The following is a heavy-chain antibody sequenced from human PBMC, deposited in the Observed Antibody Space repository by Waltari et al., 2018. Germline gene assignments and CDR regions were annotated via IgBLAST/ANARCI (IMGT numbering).Heavy chain of an antibody. D-gene: IGHD2-2*02. CDR2: IWFDGSDK. V-gene: IGHV3-30*02. Sequence: QVNLVESGGGVVKPGGSLRLSCAPSGFTFSNFGMHWVRQAPGKGLGWVALIWFDGSDKFYADSVRGRFTISRDNSARTLYLDMDSLRLDDTAMYYCAKDAFGNTYLDFWGQGTLVTVSS. CDR1: GFTFSNFG. J-gene: IGHJ4*02. CDR3: AKDAFGNTYLDF.